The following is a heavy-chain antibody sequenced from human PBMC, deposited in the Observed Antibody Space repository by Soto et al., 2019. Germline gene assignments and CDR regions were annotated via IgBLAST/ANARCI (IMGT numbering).Heavy chain of an antibody. V-gene: IGHV3-23*01. Sequence: PGGSLRLSCAASGFTFSSYAMSWVRQAPGKGLEWVSTISGGGGRTYYADSVKGRFSISRDNSKNTLYLQMNSLRAEDTALYYCAKRGGGAVAFDYWGQGTLVTVSS. CDR3: AKRGGGAVAFDY. J-gene: IGHJ4*02. D-gene: IGHD6-19*01. CDR1: GFTFSSYA. CDR2: ISGGGGRT.